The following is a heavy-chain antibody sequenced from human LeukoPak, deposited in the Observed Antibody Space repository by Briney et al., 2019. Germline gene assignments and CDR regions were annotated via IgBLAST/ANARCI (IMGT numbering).Heavy chain of an antibody. CDR3: ARALRDWDDAFYI. CDR2: IYYSGST. J-gene: IGHJ3*02. CDR1: GGSISSYY. D-gene: IGHD1-26*01. V-gene: IGHV4-59*13. Sequence: SETLSLTCTVSGGSISSYYWSWIRQPPGKGLEWSGYIYYSGSTNYNPSLKSRVTISVDTSKNQFSLKLSSVTAADTAVYYCARALRDWDDAFYIWGQGTIVTVSS.